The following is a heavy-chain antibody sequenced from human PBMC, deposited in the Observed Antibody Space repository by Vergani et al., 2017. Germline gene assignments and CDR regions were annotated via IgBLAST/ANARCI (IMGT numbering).Heavy chain of an antibody. CDR1: GEAFTGYY. J-gene: IGHJ6*02. CDR2: INAGGST. D-gene: IGHD3-10*01. Sequence: QVQLQQWGAGLLKPSETLSLKCAVYGEAFTGYYWNWIRQSPGKGLEWIAEINAGGSTNYNPSLKSRVTISVDTSKNQFSLSLSFVTAADTAVYYCARGLEIRGVKIVQRFSYSSALDVWCQGTTVTVSS. V-gene: IGHV4-34*01. CDR3: ARGLEIRGVKIVQRFSYSSALDV.